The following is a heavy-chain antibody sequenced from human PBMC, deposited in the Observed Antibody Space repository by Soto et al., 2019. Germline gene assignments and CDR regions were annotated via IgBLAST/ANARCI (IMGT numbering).Heavy chain of an antibody. V-gene: IGHV3-73*01. J-gene: IGHJ4*02. D-gene: IGHD3-22*01. CDR1: GFSFSGSA. CDR3: TRLRGDHYDASAYSHHYDS. Sequence: GGSLRLSCAASGFSFSGSAIHWVRQASGKGLEWVGRVRSKPNNYATAYAASVKGRFTISRDESKNTTYLQMSSLKTEDTAVYYCTRLRGDHYDASAYSHHYDSWGQGTLVTVSS. CDR2: VRSKPNNYAT.